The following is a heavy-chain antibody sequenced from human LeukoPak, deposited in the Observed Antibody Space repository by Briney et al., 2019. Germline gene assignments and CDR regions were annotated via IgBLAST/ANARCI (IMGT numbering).Heavy chain of an antibody. Sequence: SETLSLTCTVSGGSISSRSYHWGWIRQPPGKGLEWIGSIFYSGTTYYNPSLKSRVTISVDTSKNQFSLKLSSVTAADTAVYYCARELTGDLAFDIWGQGTMVTVSS. CDR1: GGSISSRSYH. V-gene: IGHV4-39*07. CDR2: IFYSGTT. J-gene: IGHJ3*02. CDR3: ARELTGDLAFDI. D-gene: IGHD7-27*01.